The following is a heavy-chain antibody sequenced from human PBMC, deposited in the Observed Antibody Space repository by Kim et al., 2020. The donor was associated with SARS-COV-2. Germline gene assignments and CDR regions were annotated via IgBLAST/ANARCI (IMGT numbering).Heavy chain of an antibody. Sequence: GESLKISCKGSGYSFTSYWIGWVRQMPGKGLEWMGIIYPGDSDTRYSPSFQGQVTISADKSISTAYLQWSSLKASDTAMYYCARGMDFWSGYYKGYYYYYGMDGWGQGTTVTVSS. J-gene: IGHJ6*02. CDR1: GYSFTSYW. D-gene: IGHD3-3*01. V-gene: IGHV5-51*01. CDR3: ARGMDFWSGYYKGYYYYYGMDG. CDR2: IYPGDSDT.